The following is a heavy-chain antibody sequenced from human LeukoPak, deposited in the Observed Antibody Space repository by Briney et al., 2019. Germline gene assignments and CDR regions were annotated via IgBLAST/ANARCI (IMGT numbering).Heavy chain of an antibody. CDR1: GGSISSSTNYH. D-gene: IGHD2-21*02. J-gene: IGHJ3*02. V-gene: IGHV4-39*01. CDR3: AKTLQRRRDDAFDI. CDR2: IYYSGTT. Sequence: SETLSLTCTVSGGSISSSTNYHWAWIRQPPGKGLEWIGSIYYSGTTYYNPSLKSRVTISVDTSKNQFSLKLSSVTAADTAVYYCAKTLQRRRDDAFDIWGQGTMVTVSS.